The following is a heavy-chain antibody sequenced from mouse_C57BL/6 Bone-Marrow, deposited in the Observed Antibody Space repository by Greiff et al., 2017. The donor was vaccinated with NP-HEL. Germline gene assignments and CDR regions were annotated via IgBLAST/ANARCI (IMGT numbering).Heavy chain of an antibody. V-gene: IGHV1-80*01. D-gene: IGHD2-3*01. CDR3: ARGLYDGYYFDY. Sequence: VQLQQSGAELVKPGASVKISCKASGYAFSSYWMNWVKQRPGKGLEWIGQIYPGDGDTNYNGKFKGKATLTADKSSSTAYMQLSSLTSEDSAVYFCARGLYDGYYFDYWGQGTTLTVSS. J-gene: IGHJ2*01. CDR2: IYPGDGDT. CDR1: GYAFSSYW.